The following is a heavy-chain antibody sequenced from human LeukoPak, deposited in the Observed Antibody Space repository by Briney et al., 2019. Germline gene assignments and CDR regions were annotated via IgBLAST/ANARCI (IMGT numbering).Heavy chain of an antibody. J-gene: IGHJ4*02. CDR1: GITFSSYL. CDR2: ISGSGGPT. Sequence: GGSLRLSCEASGITFSSYLMTWVRQGPGKGLEWVADISGSGGPTNYADSVKGRFTISRDNAKNSLYLQMNSLRAEDTAVYYCARDLLGDYWGQGTLVTVSS. V-gene: IGHV3-21*01. CDR3: ARDLLGDY.